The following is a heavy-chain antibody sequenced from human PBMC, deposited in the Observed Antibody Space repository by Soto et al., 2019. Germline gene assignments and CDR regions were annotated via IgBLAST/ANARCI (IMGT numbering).Heavy chain of an antibody. CDR2: INPSGGST. J-gene: IGHJ5*02. V-gene: IGHV1-46*03. CDR3: ARQGRSSRDHNWFDP. CDR1: GYTFTSYY. D-gene: IGHD6-6*01. Sequence: ASVKVSCKASGYTFTSYYMHWVRQAPGQGLEWMGIINPSGGSTSYAQKFQGRVTMTRDTSTSTVYMELSSLRSEDTAVYYCARQGRSSRDHNWFDPWGQGTLVTVSS.